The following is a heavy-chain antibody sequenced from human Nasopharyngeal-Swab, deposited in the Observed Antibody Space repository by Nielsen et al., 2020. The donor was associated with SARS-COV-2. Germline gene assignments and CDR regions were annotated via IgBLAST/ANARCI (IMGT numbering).Heavy chain of an antibody. V-gene: IGHV3-30*18. Sequence: GESLKISCAASGFTFSNYGMHWVRQAPGKGLEWVAVISYDGSNKYYADSVKGRFTISRHNSKNTLYLQMNSLRAEDTAVYYCANLLVWGQGTMVTVSS. CDR1: GFTFSNYG. CDR2: ISYDGSNK. CDR3: ANLLV. J-gene: IGHJ3*01.